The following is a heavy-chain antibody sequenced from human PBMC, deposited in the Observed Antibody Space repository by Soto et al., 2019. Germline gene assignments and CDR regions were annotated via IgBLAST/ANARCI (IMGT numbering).Heavy chain of an antibody. V-gene: IGHV6-1*01. Sequence: WQTLSLIYVISGDSVSSSSVAWNWVRQSPSRGLEWLGRTYYRSRWYSDFAVSVRGRIVINADTSKNQFSLQLNSVTPEDTAVYFCARAEEDSDYYYYGLDVWGQGTTVTVSS. J-gene: IGHJ6*02. D-gene: IGHD2-15*01. CDR1: GDSVSSSSVA. CDR3: ARAEEDSDYYYYGLDV. CDR2: TYYRSRWYS.